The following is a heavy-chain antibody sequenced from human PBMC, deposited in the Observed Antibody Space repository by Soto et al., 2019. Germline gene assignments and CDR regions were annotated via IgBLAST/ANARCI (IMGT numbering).Heavy chain of an antibody. V-gene: IGHV3-53*01. D-gene: IGHD3-10*01. Sequence: GGSLRLSCAASGFTVSSNYMSWVRQAPGKGLEWVSVIYDLDGTYYADSVKGRFTTSSDSSRTTVYLQMNDLRPDDTAVYSCATWHLREHAYDIWGQGTTVTVSS. CDR2: IYDLDGT. CDR3: ATWHLREHAYDI. J-gene: IGHJ3*02. CDR1: GFTVSSNY.